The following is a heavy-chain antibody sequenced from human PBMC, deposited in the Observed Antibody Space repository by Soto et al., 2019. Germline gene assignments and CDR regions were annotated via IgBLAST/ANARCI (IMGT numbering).Heavy chain of an antibody. CDR2: INHSGST. CDR1: GGSFSGYY. D-gene: IGHD3-3*01. CDR3: ASREYYDFWSGYYREACYYGMDV. Sequence: KTSETLSLTCAVYGGSFSGYYWSWIRQPPGKGLEWIGEINHSGSTNYNPSLKSRVTISVDTSKNQFSLKLSSVTAADTAVYYCASREYYDFWSGYYREACYYGMDVWGQGTTVTVSS. V-gene: IGHV4-34*01. J-gene: IGHJ6*02.